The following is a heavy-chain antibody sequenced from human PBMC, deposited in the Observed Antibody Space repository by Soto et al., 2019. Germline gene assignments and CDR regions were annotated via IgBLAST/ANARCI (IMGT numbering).Heavy chain of an antibody. J-gene: IGHJ4*02. D-gene: IGHD6-13*01. V-gene: IGHV3-23*01. CDR3: AREGDITAAFDY. CDR2: ISGSGGSP. CDR1: GLIFSNYA. Sequence: EVQVLESGGVWVQPGGSLRLSCVAPGLIFSNYAMSWVRQAPGKGLEWVSGISGSGGSPHYADSAKGRFTISRDNSKNTLFLQMNTLRAEDTAVYYCAREGDITAAFDYWGQGTLVTVSS.